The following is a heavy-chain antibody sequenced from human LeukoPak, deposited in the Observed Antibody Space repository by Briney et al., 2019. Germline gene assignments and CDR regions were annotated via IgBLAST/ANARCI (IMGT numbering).Heavy chain of an antibody. CDR3: ARDDGGQGDY. J-gene: IGHJ4*02. CDR2: SKNKANSYIT. V-gene: IGHV3-72*01. Sequence: GGSLRLSCAASGFTFSDHYMDWVRQAPGKGLEWVGRSKNKANSYITQYAAFVQGRFTISRDDPKNSLYLQINSLKTEDTAVYYCARDDGGQGDYWGQGTLVTVSS. D-gene: IGHD2-15*01. CDR1: GFTFSDHY.